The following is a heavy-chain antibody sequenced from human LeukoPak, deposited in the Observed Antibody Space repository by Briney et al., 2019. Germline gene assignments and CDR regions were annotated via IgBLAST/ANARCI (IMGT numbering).Heavy chain of an antibody. CDR2: ISGSGGST. Sequence: GGSLRLSCAASGFTFSSYAMSWVRQAPGKGLEWVSAISGSGGSTYYADSVKGRFTISRDNSKNTLYLQVNSLRAEDTAVYYCAKDSTVTTGEDYWGQGTLVTVSS. J-gene: IGHJ4*02. D-gene: IGHD4-17*01. CDR3: AKDSTVTTGEDY. CDR1: GFTFSSYA. V-gene: IGHV3-23*01.